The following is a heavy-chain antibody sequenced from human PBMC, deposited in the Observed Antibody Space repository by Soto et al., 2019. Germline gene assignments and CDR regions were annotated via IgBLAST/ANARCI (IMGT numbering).Heavy chain of an antibody. J-gene: IGHJ4*02. CDR2: IYYSGST. V-gene: IGHV4-31*03. CDR3: ARSLPPYDSSGYPDY. CDR1: GGSISSGGYY. Sequence: SETLSLTCTVSGGSISSGGYYWSWIRRHPGKGLEWIGYIYYSGSTYYNPSLKSRVTISVDTSKNQFSLKLSSVTAADTAVYYCARSLPPYDSSGYPDYWGQGTLVTVSS. D-gene: IGHD3-22*01.